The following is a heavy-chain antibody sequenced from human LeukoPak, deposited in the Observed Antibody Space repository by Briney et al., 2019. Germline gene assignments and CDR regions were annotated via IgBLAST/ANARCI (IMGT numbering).Heavy chain of an antibody. CDR3: ARIERSSYSLGFDY. Sequence: SQTLSLTCTVSGGSISSGGYYWSWIRQHPGKGLEWIGHIYYSGTSFYNPSLTSRVTISVDTSKNQFSLKLTSVNDADTAVYYCARIERSSYSLGFDYWGQGTLVTVSS. D-gene: IGHD6-6*01. CDR2: IYYSGTS. J-gene: IGHJ4*02. V-gene: IGHV4-31*03. CDR1: GGSISSGGYY.